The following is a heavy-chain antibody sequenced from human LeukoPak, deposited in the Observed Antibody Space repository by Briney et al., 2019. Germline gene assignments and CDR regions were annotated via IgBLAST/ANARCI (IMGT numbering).Heavy chain of an antibody. CDR3: ASSGFPLNRGYSSSWDDY. Sequence: SETLSLTCTVSGGSISSSSYYWGWIRQPPGKGLEWIGSIYYSGSTYYNPSLKSRVTISVDTSKNQFSLKLSSVTAADTAVYYCASSGFPLNRGYSSSWDDYWGQGTLVTVSS. CDR1: GGSISSSSYY. D-gene: IGHD6-13*01. V-gene: IGHV4-39*01. CDR2: IYYSGST. J-gene: IGHJ4*02.